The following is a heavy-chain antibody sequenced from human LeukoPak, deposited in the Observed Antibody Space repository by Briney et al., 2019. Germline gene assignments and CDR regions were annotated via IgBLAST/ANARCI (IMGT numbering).Heavy chain of an antibody. CDR3: ARVRLWFGGPRPFDY. J-gene: IGHJ4*02. CDR1: GGSFSGYY. CDR2: INHSGST. Sequence: PSETLSLTCAVYGGSFSGYYWSWIRQPPGKGLEWIGEINHSGSTNYNPSLKSRVTISVDTSKNQFSLKLSSVAAADTAVYYCARVRLWFGGPRPFDYWGQGTLVTVSS. V-gene: IGHV4-34*01. D-gene: IGHD3-10*01.